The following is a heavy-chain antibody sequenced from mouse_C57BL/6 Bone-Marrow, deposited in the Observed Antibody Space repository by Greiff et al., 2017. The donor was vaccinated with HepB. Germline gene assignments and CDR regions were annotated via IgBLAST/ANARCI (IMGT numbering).Heavy chain of an antibody. CDR3: ARDELGRGAMDY. J-gene: IGHJ4*01. Sequence: EVQVVESGGGLVKPGGSLKLSCAASGFTFSSYAMSWVRQTPEKRLEWVATISDGGSYTYYPDNVKGRFTIYRDNAKNNLYLQMSHLKSEDTAMYYCARDELGRGAMDYWGQGTSVTVSS. CDR1: GFTFSSYA. D-gene: IGHD4-1*01. CDR2: ISDGGSYT. V-gene: IGHV5-4*01.